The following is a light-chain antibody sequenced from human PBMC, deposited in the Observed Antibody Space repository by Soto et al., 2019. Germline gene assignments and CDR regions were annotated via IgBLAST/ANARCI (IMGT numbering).Light chain of an antibody. CDR1: SSDVGGYNY. Sequence: QSALTQPRSVSGSPGQSVTISCTGTSSDVGGYNYVSWYQQHPGKAPKLMIYDVSKRPSGVPDRFSGSKSGNTASLTISGLQAEDEAEYYCCSYAGSYNSAVFGGGTKLTVL. J-gene: IGLJ2*01. V-gene: IGLV2-11*01. CDR3: CSYAGSYNSAV. CDR2: DVS.